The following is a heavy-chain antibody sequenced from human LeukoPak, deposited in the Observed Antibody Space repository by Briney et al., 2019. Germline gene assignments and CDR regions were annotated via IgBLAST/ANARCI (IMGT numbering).Heavy chain of an antibody. D-gene: IGHD3-10*01. V-gene: IGHV3-7*01. CDR3: ARTDPNVGDLAFDP. CDR1: GFTFSNYW. CDR2: IKEDGGEI. J-gene: IGHJ5*02. Sequence: GSLRLSCAASGFTFSNYWMSWVRQAPGKGLEWVATIKEDGGEIYYVDSVKGRFTISRDNAKNSLDLQMNSLRAEDTAVYYCARTDPNVGDLAFDPWGQGTLVTVSS.